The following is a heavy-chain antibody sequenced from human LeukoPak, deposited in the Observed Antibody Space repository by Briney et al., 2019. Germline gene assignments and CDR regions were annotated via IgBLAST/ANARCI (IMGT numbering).Heavy chain of an antibody. CDR3: ARWGQTLGSSI. CDR2: IKQDGSEK. D-gene: IGHD7-27*01. Sequence: GGSLRLSCAASGFTFGNYWMSWVRQAPGKGLEWVANIKQDGSEKYYVDSLKGRFTISRDNAENSVYLQMNSLRAEDTAVYYCARWGQTLGSSIWGQGTLVIVSS. V-gene: IGHV3-7*04. CDR1: GFTFGNYW. J-gene: IGHJ4*02.